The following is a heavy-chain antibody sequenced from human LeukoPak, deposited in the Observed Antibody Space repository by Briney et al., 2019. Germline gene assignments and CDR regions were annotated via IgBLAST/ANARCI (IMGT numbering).Heavy chain of an antibody. CDR1: GFTFSISW. V-gene: IGHV3-74*01. J-gene: IGHJ4*02. Sequence: PGGSLRLSCAASGFTFSISWMNWVRQAPGKGLVWVSRINVDGSTTVYADSVKGRFTISRDNSKNTLYLQMNSLRAEDTAVYYCAKDREYYYGSGSYYFDYWGQGTLVTVSS. CDR3: AKDREYYYGSGSYYFDY. D-gene: IGHD3-10*01. CDR2: INVDGSTT.